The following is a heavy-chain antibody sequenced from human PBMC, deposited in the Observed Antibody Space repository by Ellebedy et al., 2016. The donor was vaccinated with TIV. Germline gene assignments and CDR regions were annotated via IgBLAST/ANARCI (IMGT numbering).Heavy chain of an antibody. CDR2: IDATGDGI. Sequence: GESLKISCTASGFTFSNFAMGWVRHAAGRGLEWVLAIDATGDGIFYAESLEVRFTISRDNSQSTLYLQMNSLRVEDTAVYFCSRTLRSGGNAFDMWGQGTMVTVSS. CDR1: GFTFSNFA. J-gene: IGHJ3*02. D-gene: IGHD1-1*01. V-gene: IGHV3-23*01. CDR3: SRTLRSGGNAFDM.